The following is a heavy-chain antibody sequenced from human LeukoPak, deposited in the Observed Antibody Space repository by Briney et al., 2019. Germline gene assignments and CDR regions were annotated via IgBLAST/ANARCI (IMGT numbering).Heavy chain of an antibody. CDR2: IIPIFGTA. CDR3: AREGYDGDYMLRAFDI. CDR1: GGTFSSYA. D-gene: IGHD4-17*01. J-gene: IGHJ3*02. V-gene: IGHV1-69*05. Sequence: SVKVSCKASGGTFSSYAISWVRQAPGQGLEWMGGIIPIFGTANYAQKFQGRVTITTDESTSTAYMELSSLRSEDTAVYYCAREGYDGDYMLRAFDIWGQGTMVTVSS.